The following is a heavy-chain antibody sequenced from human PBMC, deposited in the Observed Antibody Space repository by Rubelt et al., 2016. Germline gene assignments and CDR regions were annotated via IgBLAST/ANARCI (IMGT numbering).Heavy chain of an antibody. CDR3: ARFAIGGHSSGYLFDY. CDR1: GYTFTSYG. V-gene: IGHV1-2*02. D-gene: IGHD3-22*01. CDR2: INPNSGGT. J-gene: IGHJ4*02. Sequence: QVQLVQSGAEVKKPGASVKVSCKASGYTFTSYGISWVRQAPGQGLEWMGWINPNSGGTNYAQKFQGRVTMTRDTSSSTAYMELSRLRSDDTAVYYCARFAIGGHSSGYLFDYWGQGTLVTVSS.